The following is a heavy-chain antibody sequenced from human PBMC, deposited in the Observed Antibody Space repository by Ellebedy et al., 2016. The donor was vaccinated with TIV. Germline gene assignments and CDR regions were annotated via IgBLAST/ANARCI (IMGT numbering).Heavy chain of an antibody. CDR3: ARDRSTNGVWIPSRKYYGMDV. CDR2: IYYSGST. CDR1: GGSISSCCYY. Sequence: SETLSLTXTVSGGSISSCCYYWSWIRQHPGKGLEWIGYIYYSGSTNYNPSLKSRVTISVDTSKNQFSLKLSSVTAADPAVYYCARDRSTNGVWIPSRKYYGMDVWGQGTTVTVSS. D-gene: IGHD2-8*01. J-gene: IGHJ6*02. V-gene: IGHV4-61*01.